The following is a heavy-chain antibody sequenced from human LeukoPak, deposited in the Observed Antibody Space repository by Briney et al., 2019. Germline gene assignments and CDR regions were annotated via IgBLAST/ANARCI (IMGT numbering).Heavy chain of an antibody. CDR1: GGSISSSSYY. J-gene: IGHJ5*02. D-gene: IGHD6-19*01. Sequence: PSETLSLTCTVSGGSISSSSYYWGWIRQPPGKGLEWIGSIYYSGSTYYNPSLKSRVTISVDTSKNQFSLKLSSVTAADTAVYYCARGQARLSWFDPWGQGTLVTVSS. CDR3: ARGQARLSWFDP. CDR2: IYYSGST. V-gene: IGHV4-39*07.